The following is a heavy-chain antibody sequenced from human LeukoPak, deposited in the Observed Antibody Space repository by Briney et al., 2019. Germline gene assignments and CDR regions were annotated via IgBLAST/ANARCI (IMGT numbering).Heavy chain of an antibody. J-gene: IGHJ4*02. Sequence: PGGSLRLSCAASGFNFSDYYMTWIRQAPGKGLEWLSYIGSGGSTKNYADSVKGRFTISRDNAKNSLFLQLNSLRVEDTAVYYCAREGATVTTFDYWGQGTPVTVSS. CDR3: AREGATVTTFDY. D-gene: IGHD4-17*01. CDR2: IGSGGSTK. CDR1: GFNFSDYY. V-gene: IGHV3-11*04.